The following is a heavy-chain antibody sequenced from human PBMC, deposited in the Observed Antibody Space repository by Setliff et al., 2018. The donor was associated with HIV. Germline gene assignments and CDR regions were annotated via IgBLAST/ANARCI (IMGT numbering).Heavy chain of an antibody. CDR3: ARGGRSDGYHIAS. D-gene: IGHD2-15*01. CDR2: IYHYGSP. CDR1: GGSISSYF. Sequence: ETLSLTCTVSGGSISSYFWTWIRQSPEKGLEWIGYIYHYGSPNYNPSLQSRVTLSVDTSKNQFSPTLTSVTAADTAVYYCARGGRSDGYHIASWGQGILVTVSS. J-gene: IGHJ4*02. V-gene: IGHV4-59*01.